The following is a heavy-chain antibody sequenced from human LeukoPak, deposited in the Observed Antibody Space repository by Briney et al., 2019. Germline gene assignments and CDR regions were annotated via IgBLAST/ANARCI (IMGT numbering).Heavy chain of an antibody. CDR1: GFIFGDYG. J-gene: IGHJ3*01. V-gene: IGHV3-9*01. D-gene: IGHD3-22*01. CDR3: ARASYYYDTSGLGAFDV. CDR2: INWNSDRI. Sequence: GRSLRLSCAASGFIFGDYGMYWVRQAPGKGLEWVSGINWNSDRIGYADSVKGRFTISRDNAKNSLYMQMNSVRAEDTALYYCARASYYYDTSGLGAFDVWGQGTTVIVSS.